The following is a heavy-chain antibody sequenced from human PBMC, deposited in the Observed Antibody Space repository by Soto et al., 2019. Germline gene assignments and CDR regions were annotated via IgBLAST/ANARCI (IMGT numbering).Heavy chain of an antibody. CDR1: GYTFTGYY. J-gene: IGHJ4*02. CDR2: INPNSGCT. Sequence: QVQLVQAGAEVKKTGASVKVSCKASGYTFTGYYMHWVRQAPGQGLEWMGWINPNSGCTNYAQKSQGRVTMTGDTSISTAYMELSRLRSDDTAVHDCARDTCRGESCYPSYWGQGTLLTVSS. D-gene: IGHD2-15*01. CDR3: ARDTCRGESCYPSY. V-gene: IGHV1-2*02.